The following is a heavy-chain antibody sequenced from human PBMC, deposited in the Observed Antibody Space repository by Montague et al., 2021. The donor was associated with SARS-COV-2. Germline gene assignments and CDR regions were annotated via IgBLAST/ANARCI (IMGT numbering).Heavy chain of an antibody. V-gene: IGHV3-21*01. CDR3: ASELHPNYYYGMDV. Sequence: SLRLSCAASGFTFSSYSMNWVRQAPGKGLEWVSSISSSSSYIYYXDSXKGRFTISRDNAKNSLYLQMNSLRAEDTAVYYCASELHPNYYYGMDVWGQGTTVTVSS. CDR1: GFTFSSYS. D-gene: IGHD4-11*01. J-gene: IGHJ6*02. CDR2: ISSSSSYI.